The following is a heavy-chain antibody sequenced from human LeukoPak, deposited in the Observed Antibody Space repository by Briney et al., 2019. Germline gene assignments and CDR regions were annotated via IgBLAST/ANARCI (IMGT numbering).Heavy chain of an antibody. CDR2: ISSSGSTI. CDR1: GFTFSSYE. D-gene: IGHD3-10*01. V-gene: IGHV3-48*03. CDR3: ARGVAGVIINYFDY. J-gene: IGHJ4*02. Sequence: GGSLRLSCAASGFTFSSYEMNWVRQAPGKGLEWVSYISSSGSTIYYADSVKGRFTISRDNAKNSLYLQMNSLRAEDTAVYHCARGVAGVIINYFDYWGQGTLVTVSS.